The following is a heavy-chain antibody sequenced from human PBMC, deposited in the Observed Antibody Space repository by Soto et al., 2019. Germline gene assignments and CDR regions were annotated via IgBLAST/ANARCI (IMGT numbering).Heavy chain of an antibody. CDR3: ARDLPPSEAFDY. Sequence: PGGSLRLSCAASGFTFSSYAMSWVRQAPGKGLEWVSRINGGGSSTSYADSVKGRFTISRDNAKNTLYLQMNSLRAEDTAVYYCARDLPPSEAFDYWGQGTLVTVSS. CDR2: INGGGSST. V-gene: IGHV3-74*01. D-gene: IGHD3-3*01. J-gene: IGHJ4*02. CDR1: GFTFSSYA.